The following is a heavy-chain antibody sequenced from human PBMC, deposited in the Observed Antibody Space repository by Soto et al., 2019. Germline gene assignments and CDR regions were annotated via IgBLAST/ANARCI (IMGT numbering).Heavy chain of an antibody. D-gene: IGHD4-4*01. CDR3: ASGGATVTTSYYYYGMDV. V-gene: IGHV1-3*01. Sequence: SVKVSCKASGYTFTSYAMHWVRQAPVQRLEWMGWINAGNGNTKYSQKFQGRVTITRDTSASTAYMELSSLRSEDTAVYYCASGGATVTTSYYYYGMDVWGQGTTVTVSS. J-gene: IGHJ6*02. CDR2: INAGNGNT. CDR1: GYTFTSYA.